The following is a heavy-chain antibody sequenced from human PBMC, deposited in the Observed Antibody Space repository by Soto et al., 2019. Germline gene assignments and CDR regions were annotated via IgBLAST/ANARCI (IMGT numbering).Heavy chain of an antibody. D-gene: IGHD6-13*01. V-gene: IGHV1-69*12. J-gene: IGHJ6*02. CDR1: GGTFSSYA. CDR2: IIPIFGTA. CDR3: ARSVVGIAAAGTVHYSYGMDV. Sequence: QVQLVQSGAEVKKPGSSVKVSCKASGGTFSSYAISWVRQAPGQGLEWMGGIIPIFGTANYAQKFQGRVTIPAEEPSSTAYMELGSLRSEDTAVYYCARSVVGIAAAGTVHYSYGMDVWGQGTTVTVSS.